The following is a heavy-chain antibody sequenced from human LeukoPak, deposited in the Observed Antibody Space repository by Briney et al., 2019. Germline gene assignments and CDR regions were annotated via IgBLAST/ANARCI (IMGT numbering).Heavy chain of an antibody. CDR2: ISSSSSYI. D-gene: IGHD3-22*01. V-gene: IGHV3-21*01. Sequence: PGGSLRLSCAASGFTFSSYSMNWVRQAPGKGLEWVSSISSSSSYIYYADSVKGRFTISRDNSKNTLYLQMNSLRAEDTAVYYCAKDHEYYYDSSGYHPGYWGQGTLVTVSS. J-gene: IGHJ4*02. CDR3: AKDHEYYYDSSGYHPGY. CDR1: GFTFSSYS.